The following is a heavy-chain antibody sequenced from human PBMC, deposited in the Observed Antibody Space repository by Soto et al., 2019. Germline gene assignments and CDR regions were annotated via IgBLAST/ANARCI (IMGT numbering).Heavy chain of an antibody. CDR3: ARGGITMVRGPPSYYYYGMDV. J-gene: IGHJ6*02. Sequence: QVQLVQSGAEVKKPGSSVKVSCKASGGTFSSYAISWVRQAPGQGLEWMGGIIPIFGTANYAQKFQGRVTITADESTSTAYMELSGLRSEDTAVYYCARGGITMVRGPPSYYYYGMDVWGQGTTVTVSS. CDR2: IIPIFGTA. V-gene: IGHV1-69*01. CDR1: GGTFSSYA. D-gene: IGHD3-10*01.